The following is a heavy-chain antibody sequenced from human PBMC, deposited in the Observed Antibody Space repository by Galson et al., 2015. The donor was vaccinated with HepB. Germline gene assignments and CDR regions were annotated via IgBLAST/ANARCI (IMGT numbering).Heavy chain of an antibody. Sequence: SLRLSCAASGFTFSSYSMNWVRQAPGKGLEWVSSISSSSSYIYYADSVKGRFTISRDNAKNSPYLQMNSLRAEDTAVYYCVTFWSGYYTHYYYYGMDVWGQGTTVTASS. V-gene: IGHV3-21*01. D-gene: IGHD3-3*01. CDR2: ISSSSSYI. CDR3: VTFWSGYYTHYYYYGMDV. CDR1: GFTFSSYS. J-gene: IGHJ6*02.